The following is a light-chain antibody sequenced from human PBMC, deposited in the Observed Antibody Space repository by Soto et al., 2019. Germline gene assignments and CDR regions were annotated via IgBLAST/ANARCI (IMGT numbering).Light chain of an antibody. Sequence: IVMTQCPATLSLCPVEIATLCCGGSQSVSHKLAWYQQRPGQAPRLLIYGASTRATGIPARFSGSGSGTEFTLTISSLQSEDFAVYYCQQYNNWPPRTFGQGTKVDIK. V-gene: IGKV3-15*01. CDR1: QSVSHK. J-gene: IGKJ1*01. CDR2: GAS. CDR3: QQYNNWPPRT.